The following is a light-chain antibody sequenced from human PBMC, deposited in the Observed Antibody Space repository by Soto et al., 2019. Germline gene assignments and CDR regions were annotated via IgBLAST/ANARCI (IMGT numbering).Light chain of an antibody. CDR3: AAWDGSLSAVV. J-gene: IGLJ2*01. CDR2: RNN. CDR1: SSNIGSNY. Sequence: QLVLTQPPSASGTPGQRVTISCSGSSSNIGSNYVYWYQHLPGTAPKLLIYRNNQRPSGVPDRFSGSKSGTSASLAISGLRSEDEADYYCAAWDGSLSAVVFGGGTKVTVL. V-gene: IGLV1-47*01.